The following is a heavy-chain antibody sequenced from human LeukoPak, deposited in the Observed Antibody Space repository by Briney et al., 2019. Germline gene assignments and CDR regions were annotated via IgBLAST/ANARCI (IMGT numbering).Heavy chain of an antibody. Sequence: GGSLRLSCAASGFTLSNYWMSWVRQAPGKGLEWVANIKQDGSEKYYVNSVKGRFTISRDNAENSLYLQMNSLRAEDTAIYYCAREDDWNYEDYWGQGTLVTVSS. V-gene: IGHV3-7*01. CDR1: GFTLSNYW. CDR2: IKQDGSEK. CDR3: AREDDWNYEDY. J-gene: IGHJ4*02. D-gene: IGHD1-7*01.